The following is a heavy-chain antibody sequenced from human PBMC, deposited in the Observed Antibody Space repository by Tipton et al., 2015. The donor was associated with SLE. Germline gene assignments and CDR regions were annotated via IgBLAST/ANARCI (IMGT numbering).Heavy chain of an antibody. Sequence: TLSLTCAVSGGSISSSNWWSWVRQPPGKGLEWIGEIYHSGSTNYNPSLKSRVTISVDTSKNQFSLKLSSVTAADTAVYYCAKDLRFGYGYDYFDYWGQGTLVTVSS. D-gene: IGHD5-18*01. J-gene: IGHJ4*02. CDR3: AKDLRFGYGYDYFDY. V-gene: IGHV4-4*02. CDR1: GGSISSSNW. CDR2: IYHSGST.